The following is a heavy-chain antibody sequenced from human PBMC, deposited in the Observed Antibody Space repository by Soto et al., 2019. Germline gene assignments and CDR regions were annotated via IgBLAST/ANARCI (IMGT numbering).Heavy chain of an antibody. J-gene: IGHJ5*01. CDR3: ARDRVSVRGYSGYDAVSNNGFAS. V-gene: IGHV4-30-4*01. Sequence: PSATLSLTCPGSGGYISSGDYYWSWIRPPPGEGLEWIGYIYYSGSTYYNPSLKSRVTISVDTSKNQFSLKLSSVTAADTAVYYCARDRVSVRGYSGYDAVSNNGFASLGQGTLVTVSS. D-gene: IGHD5-12*01. CDR1: GGYISSGDYY. CDR2: IYYSGST.